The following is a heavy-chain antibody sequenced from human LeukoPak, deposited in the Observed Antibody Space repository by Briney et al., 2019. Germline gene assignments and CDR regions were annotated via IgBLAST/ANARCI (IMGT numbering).Heavy chain of an antibody. CDR1: GGSISSYY. D-gene: IGHD3-10*01. CDR3: ARGVRYGSGAQGDY. J-gene: IGHJ4*02. V-gene: IGHV4-59*01. CDR2: IYYSGST. Sequence: SETLSLTCTVSGGSISSYYWLWIQQPPGKGLEWIGYIYYSGSTNYNPSLKSRVTISVDTSKNQFSLKLSSVTAADTAVYYCARGVRYGSGAQGDYWGQGTLVTVSS.